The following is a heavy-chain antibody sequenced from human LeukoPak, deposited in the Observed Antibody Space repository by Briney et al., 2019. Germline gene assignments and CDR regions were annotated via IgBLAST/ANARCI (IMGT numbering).Heavy chain of an antibody. J-gene: IGHJ4*02. CDR1: GGTFSSYA. CDR3: ATIGDIDTSCYDY. V-gene: IGHV1-69*05. CDR2: IIPIFGTA. D-gene: IGHD2-2*01. Sequence: SVKVSCKASGGTFSSYAISWVRQAPGQGLEWMGGIIPIFGTANYAQKFQGRVTITTDESTSTAYMELSSLRSEDTAVYYCATIGDIDTSCYDYWSQGTLVTVSS.